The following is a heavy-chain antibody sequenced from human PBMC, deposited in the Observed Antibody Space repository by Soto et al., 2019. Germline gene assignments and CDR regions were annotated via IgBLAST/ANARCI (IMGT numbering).Heavy chain of an antibody. J-gene: IGHJ6*02. CDR2: INPNSGGT. D-gene: IGHD4-17*01. CDR3: ARENGDYARGPYGMDV. Sequence: ASVQVSCKASGYTFTGYYMLWVRQAPGQGLEWMGWINPNSGGTNYAQKFQGWVTMTRDTSISTAYMELSRLRSDDTAVYYCARENGDYARGPYGMDVWGQGTTVTVSS. V-gene: IGHV1-2*04. CDR1: GYTFTGYY.